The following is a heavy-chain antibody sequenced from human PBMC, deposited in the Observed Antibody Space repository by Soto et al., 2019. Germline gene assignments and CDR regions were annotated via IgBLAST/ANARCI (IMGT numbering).Heavy chain of an antibody. CDR1: GFTFSDYY. D-gene: IGHD5-12*01. CDR2: ISSSGSTI. J-gene: IGHJ5*02. V-gene: IGHV3-11*01. CDR3: ASQLRYIVATDWCDP. Sequence: QVQLVESGGGLGKPGGSLRLSCAASGFTFSDYYMRWIRQAPGKGLEWVSYISSSGSTIYYADSVKGRFTISRDNAKNSLDLQMNSLRAEDTAVYYCASQLRYIVATDWCDPWGQGTLVTGSS.